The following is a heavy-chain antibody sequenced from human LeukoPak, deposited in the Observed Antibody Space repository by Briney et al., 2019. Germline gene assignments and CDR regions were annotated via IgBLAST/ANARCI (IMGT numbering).Heavy chain of an antibody. J-gene: IGHJ4*02. CDR1: GGSISSSSYY. CDR3: ARHVLNWELLDY. CDR2: INHSGST. Sequence: SETLSLACTVSGGSISSSSYYWGWIRQPPGKGLEWIGEINHSGSTNYNPSLKSRVTISVDTSKNQFSLKLSSVTAADTAVYYCARHVLNWELLDYWGQGTLVTVSS. D-gene: IGHD1-26*01. V-gene: IGHV4-39*01.